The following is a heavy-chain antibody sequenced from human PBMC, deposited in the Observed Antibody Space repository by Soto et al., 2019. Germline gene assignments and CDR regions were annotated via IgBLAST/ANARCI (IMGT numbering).Heavy chain of an antibody. Sequence: GGSLRLSCAASGFTFSYYYMSWIRQAPGKGLEWVSYISSSGSTIYYADSVKGRFTISRDNAKNSLYLQMNSLRAEDTAVYYCARDDLPFIAARPWGGWFDPWGQGTLVTVSS. V-gene: IGHV3-11*01. D-gene: IGHD6-6*01. CDR1: GFTFSYYY. J-gene: IGHJ5*02. CDR2: ISSSGSTI. CDR3: ARDDLPFIAARPWGGWFDP.